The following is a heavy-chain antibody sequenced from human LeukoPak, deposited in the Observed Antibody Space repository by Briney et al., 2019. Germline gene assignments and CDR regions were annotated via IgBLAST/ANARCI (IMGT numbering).Heavy chain of an antibody. CDR2: ISWNGSTI. V-gene: IGHV3-9*01. CDR1: GFTFDDYA. CDR3: ARDPRPSSSWYYYYYGMDV. Sequence: GGSLRLSCAASGFTFDDYAMHWVRQPPGKGLEWVSGISWNGSTIGYADSVKGRFTISRDNAKNSLYLQMNSLRAEDTAVYYCARDPRPSSSWYYYYYGMDVWGQGTTVTVSS. D-gene: IGHD6-13*01. J-gene: IGHJ6*02.